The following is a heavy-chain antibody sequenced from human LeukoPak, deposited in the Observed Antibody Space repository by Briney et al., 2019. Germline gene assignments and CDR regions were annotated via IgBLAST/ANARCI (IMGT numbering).Heavy chain of an antibody. D-gene: IGHD3-3*01. J-gene: IGHJ3*02. CDR1: GYSFTSYW. V-gene: IGHV5-51*01. CDR2: IYPGDSDT. Sequence: GESLKISCKGSGYSFTSYWIGWVRQMPGKGLEWMGIIYPGDSDTRYSPSFQGQVTISADKSISTAYLQWSSLKASDTAMYYCARPTYDFWSGYYSIDAFDIWGQGTMVTVSS. CDR3: ARPTYDFWSGYYSIDAFDI.